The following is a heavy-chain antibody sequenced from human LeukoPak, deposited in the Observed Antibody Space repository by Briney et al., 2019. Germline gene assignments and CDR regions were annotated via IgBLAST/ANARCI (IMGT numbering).Heavy chain of an antibody. CDR2: INAYGDNT. CDR3: ARDLLYSSGWYFDY. Sequence: ASVKVSCKASAYTFTKYGITWVRQAPGQGLEWMGWINAYGDNTNYAQEFQGRVTMTTDTSTSTAYLELRSLRSDDTAVYYCARDLLYSSGWYFDYWGQGTLVTVSS. V-gene: IGHV1-18*01. J-gene: IGHJ4*02. CDR1: AYTFTKYG. D-gene: IGHD6-19*01.